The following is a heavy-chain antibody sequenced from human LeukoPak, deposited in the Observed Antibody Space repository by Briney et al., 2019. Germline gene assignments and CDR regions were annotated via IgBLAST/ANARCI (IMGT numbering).Heavy chain of an antibody. D-gene: IGHD3-10*01. V-gene: IGHV3-11*01. J-gene: IGHJ4*02. CDR2: ISSRDNLI. CDR3: AREQWFRWEF. CDR1: GFVVNDYY. Sequence: GGSLRLSCAASGFVVNDYYMNWIRLAPGKGLEWVSYISSRDNLIYYADSVKGRFTISTDNAKNAVLLQLNRLTVEDTAVYYCAREQWFRWEFWGQGVLVTVSS.